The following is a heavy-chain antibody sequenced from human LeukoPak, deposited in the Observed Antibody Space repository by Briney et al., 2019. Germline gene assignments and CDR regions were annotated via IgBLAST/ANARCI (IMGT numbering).Heavy chain of an antibody. CDR3: ARGGQSRYCSSTSCYYDY. Sequence: SGGSLRLSCAASGFTFSSYAMHWVRQAPGKGLEWVAVISYDGSNKYYADSVKGRFTISRDNSKNTLYLQMNSLRAEDTAVYYCARGGQSRYCSSTSCYYDYWGQGTLVTVSS. CDR2: ISYDGSNK. J-gene: IGHJ4*02. D-gene: IGHD2-2*01. CDR1: GFTFSSYA. V-gene: IGHV3-30-3*01.